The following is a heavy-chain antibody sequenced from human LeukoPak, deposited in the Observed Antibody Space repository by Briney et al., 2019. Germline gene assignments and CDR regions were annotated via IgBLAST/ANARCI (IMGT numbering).Heavy chain of an antibody. V-gene: IGHV4-34*01. CDR1: GGSFSGYY. CDR2: INHSGST. CDR3: ARDEQGYGYGPFDY. J-gene: IGHJ4*02. Sequence: SETLSLTCAVYGGSFSGYYWSWIRQPPGKGLEWIGEINHSGSTNYNPSLKSRVTISVDTSKNQFSLKLSSVTAADTAVYYCARDEQGYGYGPFDYWGQGTLVTVSS. D-gene: IGHD5-18*01.